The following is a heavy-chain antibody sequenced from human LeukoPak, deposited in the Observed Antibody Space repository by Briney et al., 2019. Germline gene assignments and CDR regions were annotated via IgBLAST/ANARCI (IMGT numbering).Heavy chain of an antibody. D-gene: IGHD2-2*01. CDR2: ISAYNGNT. V-gene: IGHV1-18*01. J-gene: IGHJ6*03. CDR3: ARVVVPAAMPYYYYYMDV. Sequence: ASVKVSCKASGYTFTSYGISWVRRAPGQGLEWMGWISAYNGNTNYAQKLQGRVTMTTDTSTSTAYMELRSLRSDDTAVYYCARVVVPAAMPYYYYYMDVWGKGTTVTVSS. CDR1: GYTFTSYG.